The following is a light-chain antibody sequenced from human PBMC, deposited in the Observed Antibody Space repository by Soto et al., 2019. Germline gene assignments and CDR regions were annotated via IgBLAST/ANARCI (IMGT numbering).Light chain of an antibody. CDR1: RSNIGAGYD. CDR2: GNS. J-gene: IGLJ3*02. CDR3: QSYDSSLSGWV. V-gene: IGLV1-40*01. Sequence: QSALTQPPSVSVDPGQRVTIPYTGRRSNIGAGYDVHWYQQLPGTAPKLLIYGNSNRPSGVPDRFSGSKSGTSASLAITGLQAEDEADYYCQSYDSSLSGWVFGGGTQLTVL.